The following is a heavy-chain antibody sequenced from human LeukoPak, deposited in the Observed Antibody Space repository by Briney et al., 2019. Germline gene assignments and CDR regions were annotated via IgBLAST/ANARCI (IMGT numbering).Heavy chain of an antibody. J-gene: IGHJ4*02. CDR1: GYTFTSYG. V-gene: IGHV1-18*01. Sequence: ASVKVSCKASGYTFTSYGISWVRQAPGQGLEWLGWISDYNGNTNYAQKLQGRVTMTTDTSTSTAYMALRSLRSDDTAVYYCARDATMIVAYYFDYWGQGTLVTASS. CDR3: ARDATMIVAYYFDY. D-gene: IGHD3-22*01. CDR2: ISDYNGNT.